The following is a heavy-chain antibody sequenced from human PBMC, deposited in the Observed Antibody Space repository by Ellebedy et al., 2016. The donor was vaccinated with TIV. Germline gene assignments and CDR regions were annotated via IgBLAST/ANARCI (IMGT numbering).Heavy chain of an antibody. J-gene: IGHJ4*02. D-gene: IGHD3-10*01. CDR2: IYPGDSDT. V-gene: IGHV5-51*01. CDR1: GYSFTSYW. CDR3: ARQDITMVRGVIRFGFGY. Sequence: GESLKISXKGSGYSFTSYWIGWVRQMPGKGLEWMGIIYPGDSDTRYSPSFQGQVTISADKSISTAYLQWSSLKASDTAMYYCARQDITMVRGVIRFGFGYWGQGTLVTVSS.